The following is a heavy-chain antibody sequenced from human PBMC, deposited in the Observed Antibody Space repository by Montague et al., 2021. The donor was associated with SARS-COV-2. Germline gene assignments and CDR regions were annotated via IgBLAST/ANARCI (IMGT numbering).Heavy chain of an antibody. Sequence: SLRLSCAVSGFSFSNSWMSWVRQAPGKGLDWVANVNPDEKEKKYVDSVKGRFTTSRDNTRNSLYLQMNSLRVEDTAVYYCARDPHYGALDYWGQGTLVTVSS. V-gene: IGHV3-7*01. J-gene: IGHJ4*02. CDR2: VNPDEKEK. CDR1: GFSFSNSW. D-gene: IGHD4-17*01. CDR3: ARDPHYGALDY.